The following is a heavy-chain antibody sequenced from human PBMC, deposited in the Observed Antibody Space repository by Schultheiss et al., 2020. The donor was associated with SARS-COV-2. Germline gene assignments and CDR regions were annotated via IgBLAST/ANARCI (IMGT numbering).Heavy chain of an antibody. J-gene: IGHJ5*02. V-gene: IGHV1-2*02. CDR1: GYTFTGYY. CDR2: INPNSGGT. Sequence: ASVKVSCKASGYTFTGYYMHWVRQAPGQGLEWMGWINPNSGGTNYAQKFQGRVTMTRDTSISTAYMELSRLRSDDTAVYYCARDFGFIAAQLYNWFDPWGQGTLVTRLL. D-gene: IGHD6-6*01. CDR3: ARDFGFIAAQLYNWFDP.